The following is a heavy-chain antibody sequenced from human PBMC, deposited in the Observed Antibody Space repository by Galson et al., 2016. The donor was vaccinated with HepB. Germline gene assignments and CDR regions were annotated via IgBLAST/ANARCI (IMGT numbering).Heavy chain of an antibody. CDR1: GNTSTTYF. V-gene: IGHV1-46*01. CDR3: ARDPDDYGDYCFDY. Sequence: SVKVSCKASGNTSTTYFIHWVRQAPGQGLEWMGMFSPSDGSTNYAQKFQGRITMTRDTSTSKVYMELSSLRYEDTAVYFCARDPDDYGDYCFDYWGQGTLVTVSS. CDR2: FSPSDGST. J-gene: IGHJ4*02. D-gene: IGHD4-17*01.